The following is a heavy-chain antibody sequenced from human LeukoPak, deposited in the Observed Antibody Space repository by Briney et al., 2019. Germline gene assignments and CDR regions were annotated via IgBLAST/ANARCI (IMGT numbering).Heavy chain of an antibody. Sequence: PGGSLRLSCAASGFTFSSYTMNWVRQAPGKGLEWVAFIRYDGSNKYYADSVKGRFTISRDNSKNTLYLQMNSLRAEDTAVYYCAKDRPIIVVVPAAKYYYYYMDVWGKGTTVTISS. D-gene: IGHD2-2*01. CDR3: AKDRPIIVVVPAAKYYYYYMDV. CDR1: GFTFSSYT. CDR2: IRYDGSNK. V-gene: IGHV3-30*02. J-gene: IGHJ6*03.